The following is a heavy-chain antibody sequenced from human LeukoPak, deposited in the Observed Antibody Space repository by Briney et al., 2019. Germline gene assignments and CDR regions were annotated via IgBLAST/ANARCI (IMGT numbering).Heavy chain of an antibody. V-gene: IGHV3-20*04. CDR1: GFTFSSYA. J-gene: IGHJ4*02. D-gene: IGHD3-22*01. Sequence: GGSLRLSCAASGFTFSSYAMSWVRQAPGKGLEWVSGINWDGGSTGYGDSVKGRFTISRDNAKNSLYLQMNSLRAEDTALYYCARGEGYSYDSSGYYRVWGQGILVTVSS. CDR3: ARGEGYSYDSSGYYRV. CDR2: INWDGGST.